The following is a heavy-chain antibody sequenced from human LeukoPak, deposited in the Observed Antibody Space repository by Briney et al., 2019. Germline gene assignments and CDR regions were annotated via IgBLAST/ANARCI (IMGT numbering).Heavy chain of an antibody. V-gene: IGHV3-11*01. CDR3: ARGHYGLDV. CDR2: LSGGGSDI. CDR1: GYTFSNHY. Sequence: GGSLRLSCAASGYTFSNHYISWIRQAPGKGLEWVSYLSGGGSDIYYADSEKGRFTMSRDNAKNSLDLQMNSLRAEDTAVYYCARGHYGLDVWGQGTSVTVSS. J-gene: IGHJ6*02.